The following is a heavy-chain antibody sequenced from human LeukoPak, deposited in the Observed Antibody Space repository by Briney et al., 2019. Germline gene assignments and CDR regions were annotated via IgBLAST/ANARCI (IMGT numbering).Heavy chain of an antibody. CDR3: ARFSVSYSFWGDSSYYFDF. CDR1: GYTFINYG. D-gene: IGHD3-3*01. J-gene: IGHJ4*02. Sequence: ASVKVSCKPSGYTFINYGITWVRQAPGQGLEWMGWINPYNGNTNYALTLKGRVTVTTDTSTNTAYMELRSLRSDDTAVYYCARFSVSYSFWGDSSYYFDFWGQGSLVTVSS. V-gene: IGHV1-18*01. CDR2: INPYNGNT.